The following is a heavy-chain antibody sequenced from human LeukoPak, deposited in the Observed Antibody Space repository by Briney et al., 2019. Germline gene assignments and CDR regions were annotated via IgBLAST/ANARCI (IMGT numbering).Heavy chain of an antibody. CDR1: GFTFSSYA. D-gene: IGHD2-21*02. V-gene: IGHV3-23*01. Sequence: GGSLRLSCAASGFTFSSYAMSWVRQAPGKGLEWVSAISGSGGSTYYADSVKGRFTISRDNSKNTLYLQMNSLRAEDTAVYYCAKIEAYCGGDCYFSAFDYWAREPWSPSPQ. J-gene: IGHJ4*02. CDR3: AKIEAYCGGDCYFSAFDY. CDR2: ISGSGGST.